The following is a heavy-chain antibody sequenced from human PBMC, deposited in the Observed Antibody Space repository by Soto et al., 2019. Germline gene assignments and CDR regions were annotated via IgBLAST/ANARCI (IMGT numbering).Heavy chain of an antibody. D-gene: IGHD3-16*01. V-gene: IGHV4-30-4*01. CDR2: LYYSGST. Sequence: SETLSLTCTVSGGSISSGDYYWSWIRQPPGKGLEWIGYLYYSGSTYYNPSLKSRVTISIDTSKNQFSLKLSSVTAADTAVYYCARVTYDYANDYWGQGTLVTVSS. CDR3: ARVTYDYANDY. J-gene: IGHJ4*02. CDR1: GGSISSGDYY.